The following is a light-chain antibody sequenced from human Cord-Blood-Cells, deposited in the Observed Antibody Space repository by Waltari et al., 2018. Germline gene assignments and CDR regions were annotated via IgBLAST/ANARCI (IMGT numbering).Light chain of an antibody. V-gene: IGLV2-23*03. CDR1: SSDVGSYNL. CDR3: CSYAGSSTFDVV. CDR2: EGS. Sequence: QSALTQPASVSGSPGQSITISCTGTSSDVGSYNLVSWYQQHPGKAPKPMIYEGSKRPSAVSNRFSGSKSGNTASLTISGLQAEDEADYYCCSYAGSSTFDVVFGGGTKLTVL. J-gene: IGLJ2*01.